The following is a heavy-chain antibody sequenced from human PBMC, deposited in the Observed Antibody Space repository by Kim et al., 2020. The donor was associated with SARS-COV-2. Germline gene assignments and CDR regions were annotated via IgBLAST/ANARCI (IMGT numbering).Heavy chain of an antibody. CDR3: ARGPGAGDYYYYGMDV. Sequence: GESLKISCKGSGYSFTSYWIGWVRQMPGKGLEWMGIIYPGDSDTRYSPSLQGQVTIAADKSISTAYLQWSSLKASDTAMYYCARGPGAGDYYYYGMDVWGQGATVTVS. V-gene: IGHV5-51*01. D-gene: IGHD6-19*01. CDR2: IYPGDSDT. CDR1: GYSFTSYW. J-gene: IGHJ6*02.